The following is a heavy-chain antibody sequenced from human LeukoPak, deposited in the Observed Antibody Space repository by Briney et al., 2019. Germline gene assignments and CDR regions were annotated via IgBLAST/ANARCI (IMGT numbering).Heavy chain of an antibody. CDR1: GFTFSSYA. CDR3: ARGADAPMRYYFDY. Sequence: PGGSLRLSCAASGFTFSSYAMHWVRQAPGKGLEAVAVISYDGSNKYYADSVKGRFTISRDNSKNTLYLQMNSLRAEDTAVYYCARGADAPMRYYFDYWGQGTLVTVSS. CDR2: ISYDGSNK. V-gene: IGHV3-30-3*01. J-gene: IGHJ4*02.